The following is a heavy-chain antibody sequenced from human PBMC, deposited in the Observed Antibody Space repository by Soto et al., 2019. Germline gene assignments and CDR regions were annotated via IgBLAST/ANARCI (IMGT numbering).Heavy chain of an antibody. Sequence: QVQLVQSGAEEKRPGASVKISCKASGYTFSSYPIHWVRQAPGHRLEWMGWINSGNGYTKYSQKFQARVSITRDTSASTAYMQLSSLRSEDTAVYCGARDRGGYCSGGSCSEAWFDPWGQGTLVTVSS. CDR2: INSGNGYT. V-gene: IGHV1-3*05. CDR3: ARDRGGYCSGGSCSEAWFDP. J-gene: IGHJ5*02. D-gene: IGHD2-15*01. CDR1: GYTFSSYP.